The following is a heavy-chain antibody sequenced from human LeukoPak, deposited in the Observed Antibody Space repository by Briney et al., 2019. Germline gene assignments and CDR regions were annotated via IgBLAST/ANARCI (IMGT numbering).Heavy chain of an antibody. CDR1: GYTFTGYY. V-gene: IGHV1-2*02. J-gene: IGHJ3*02. CDR2: INPNTGGT. CDR3: ARERGYCSSSNCYTSDAFDI. Sequence: ASVKVSCKTSGYTFTGYYIHWVRQAPGHGLEYMGWINPNTGGTSYAQKFQDRVTMTRGTSIGTAYMELSRLTSDDTAVYYCARERGYCSSSNCYTSDAFDIWGQGTMVTVSS. D-gene: IGHD2-2*02.